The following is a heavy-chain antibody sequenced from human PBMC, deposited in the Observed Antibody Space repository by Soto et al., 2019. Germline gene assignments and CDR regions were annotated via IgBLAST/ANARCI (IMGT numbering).Heavy chain of an antibody. CDR2: ISGSGGST. J-gene: IGHJ4*02. Sequence: EVQLLESGGGLVQPGGSLRLSCAASGFTFSSYAMSWVRQAPGKGLEWVSAISGSGGSTYYADSVKGRFTISRDNSKNTLYLQMNSLRAEDTAVYYCAKDSWWRYYGITFGGVTEPFDYWGQGTLVTVSS. D-gene: IGHD3-16*01. CDR3: AKDSWWRYYGITFGGVTEPFDY. V-gene: IGHV3-23*01. CDR1: GFTFSSYA.